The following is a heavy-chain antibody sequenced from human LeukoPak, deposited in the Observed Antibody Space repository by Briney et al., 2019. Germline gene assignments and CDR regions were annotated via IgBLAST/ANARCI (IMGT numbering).Heavy chain of an antibody. V-gene: IGHV1-18*01. D-gene: IGHD4-23*01. CDR3: ARDNSMHERGWWFDP. Sequence: ASVKVSCKASGYTFTSYAITWVRQAPGQGLEWMGWISSYNGNTNYAQKLQGRVTMTTETSTTTDYMELSSLKSDDTAVYYCARDNSMHERGWWFDPWGQGTLVTVSS. CDR1: GYTFTSYA. CDR2: ISSYNGNT. J-gene: IGHJ5*02.